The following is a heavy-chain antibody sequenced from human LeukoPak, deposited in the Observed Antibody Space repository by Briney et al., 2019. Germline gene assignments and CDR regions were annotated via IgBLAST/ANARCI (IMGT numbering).Heavy chain of an antibody. V-gene: IGHV3-74*01. Sequence: PGGSLRLSCAASGFTFSSYWMHWVRRAPGKGLVWVSRINSDGSSTSYADSVKGRYTISRDNAKNTLYLQMNSLRAEDTAVYYCARGDSSGYYPIDYWGQGTLVTVSS. CDR1: GFTFSSYW. CDR3: ARGDSSGYYPIDY. CDR2: INSDGSST. D-gene: IGHD3-22*01. J-gene: IGHJ4*02.